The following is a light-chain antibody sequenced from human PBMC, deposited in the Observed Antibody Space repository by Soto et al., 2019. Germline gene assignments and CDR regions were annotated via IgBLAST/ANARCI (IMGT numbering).Light chain of an antibody. CDR2: EAT. CDR1: QGLKF. J-gene: IGKJ5*01. V-gene: IGKV1-12*01. CDR3: QLANICPLT. Sequence: DIRMPQSLYSGSASLGDTFTITFRARQGLKFLAWYQQKPGKAPRLLIYEATNLQSGVPPRFSGSGSGTDFTLTISCLQPEDFATYFCQLANICPLTFGQGSRLEIK.